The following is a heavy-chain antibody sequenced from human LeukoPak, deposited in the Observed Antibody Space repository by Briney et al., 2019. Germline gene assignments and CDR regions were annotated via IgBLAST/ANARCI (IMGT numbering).Heavy chain of an antibody. D-gene: IGHD3-3*01. CDR1: GASVSSSY. CDR3: AKLQDSSTWSADDAFDV. Sequence: PSETLSLTCSVSGASVSSSYWSWIRQPPGKGLEWIGYAYYTGSTNYNPSLKRRVTITRDTSNNQFSLRLRSVTTADTAIYYCAKLQDSSTWSADDAFDVWGQGTMVVVPS. CDR2: AYYTGST. J-gene: IGHJ3*01. V-gene: IGHV4-59*02.